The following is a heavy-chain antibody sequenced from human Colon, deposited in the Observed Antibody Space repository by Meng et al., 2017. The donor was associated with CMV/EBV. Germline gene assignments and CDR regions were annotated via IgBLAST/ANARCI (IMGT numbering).Heavy chain of an antibody. V-gene: IGHV1-18*01. CDR2: ISTHNGDT. CDR3: ARALIAVSGTFYFDY. CDR1: GYSFTSYA. J-gene: IGHJ4*02. Sequence: QVQLVQSGAEVKRPGASVEVSCKSSGYSFTSYAINWVRQAPGQVLEWMGWISTHNGDTNYAQKFQGRVTMATDTSTSTAYMELRSLRSDDTGVYYCARALIAVSGTFYFDYWGQGTLVTVSS. D-gene: IGHD6-19*01.